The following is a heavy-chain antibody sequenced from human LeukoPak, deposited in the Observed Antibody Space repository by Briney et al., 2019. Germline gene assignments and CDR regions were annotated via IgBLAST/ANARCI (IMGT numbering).Heavy chain of an antibody. J-gene: IGHJ4*02. CDR2: ISSSSSTI. CDR3: ARDGNAVVPAAIKY. V-gene: IGHV3-48*01. Sequence: GGSLRLSCAASGFTFSSYSMNWVRQAPGKGLEWVSYISSSSSTIYYADSVKGRFTISRDNAKNSLYLQMNSLRAEDTAVYYCARDGNAVVPAAIKYWGQGTLVTVSS. D-gene: IGHD2-2*01. CDR1: GFTFSSYS.